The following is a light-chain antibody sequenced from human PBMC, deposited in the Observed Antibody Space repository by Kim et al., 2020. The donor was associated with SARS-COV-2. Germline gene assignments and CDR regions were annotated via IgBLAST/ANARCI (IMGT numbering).Light chain of an antibody. CDR2: DAS. J-gene: IGKJ2*01. CDR1: QDITIY. CDR3: QQYDSLPYT. V-gene: IGKV1-33*01. Sequence: DIQMTQSPSSLSASVGDRVTITCQASQDITIYLNWFQQRPGKAPKLLMYDASNLETGVPSRFTGSGSGTDFTFTISSLQPEDIATYHCQQYDSLPYTFGQGNKLEI.